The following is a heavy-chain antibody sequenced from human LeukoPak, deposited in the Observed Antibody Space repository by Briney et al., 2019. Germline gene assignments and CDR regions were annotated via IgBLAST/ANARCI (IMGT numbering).Heavy chain of an antibody. V-gene: IGHV3-9*01. CDR1: GFTLDDYA. Sequence: GGSLRLSCAASGFTLDDYAMHWVRHAPGKGLEGVSGISWNSGTIGYADSVKGRFTISRDNAKNSLYLQMNSLRAEDTALYYCAKDIGSTKYYYYGMDVWGQGTTVTVSS. CDR2: ISWNSGTI. J-gene: IGHJ6*02. D-gene: IGHD1-26*01. CDR3: AKDIGSTKYYYYGMDV.